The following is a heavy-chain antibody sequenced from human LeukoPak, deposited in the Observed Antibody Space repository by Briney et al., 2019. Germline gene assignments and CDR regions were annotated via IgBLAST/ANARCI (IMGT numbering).Heavy chain of an antibody. V-gene: IGHV1-58*01. CDR2: IAVGSGNT. D-gene: IGHD4-23*01. CDR3: AAALYGGNSYYFDY. Sequence: GASVKVSCKASGFTFTSSAVQWVRQARGQRLEWIGWIAVGSGNTNYAQKFQERVTITRDMSTSTAYMELSSLRSEDTAVYYCAAALYGGNSYYFDYWGQGTLVTVSS. CDR1: GFTFTSSA. J-gene: IGHJ4*02.